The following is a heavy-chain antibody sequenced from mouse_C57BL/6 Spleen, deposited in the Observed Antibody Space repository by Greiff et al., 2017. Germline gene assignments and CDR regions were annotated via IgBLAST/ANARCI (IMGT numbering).Heavy chain of an antibody. CDR2: IDPENGDT. CDR1: GFNIKDDY. Sequence: VQLQQSGAELVRPGASVKLSCTASGFNIKDDYMHWVKQRPEQGLEWIGWIDPENGDTEYASKFQGKATITADTSSNTAYLQLSSLTSEDTAVYYCTTGGSEYWGQGTTLTVSS. D-gene: IGHD3-1*01. V-gene: IGHV14-4*01. CDR3: TTGGSEY. J-gene: IGHJ2*01.